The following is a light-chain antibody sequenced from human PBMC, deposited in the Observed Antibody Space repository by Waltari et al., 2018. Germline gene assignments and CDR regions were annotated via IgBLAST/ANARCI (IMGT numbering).Light chain of an antibody. CDR1: QGISNY. Sequence: DIQMTQSPSSLSESVGDRITITCQASQGISNYLHWYQQKPGKAPKLLIFDASILETGVPSRFRCSGSGTDFSLTISNLQPEDIATYYCQQYHSLPLTFGGGTKVEIK. CDR3: QQYHSLPLT. J-gene: IGKJ4*01. CDR2: DAS. V-gene: IGKV1-33*01.